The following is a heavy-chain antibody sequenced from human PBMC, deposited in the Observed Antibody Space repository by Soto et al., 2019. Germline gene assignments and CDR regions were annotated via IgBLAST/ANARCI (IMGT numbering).Heavy chain of an antibody. CDR3: TRGLLTDFFDY. Sequence: SVKVSCKASGGTFSSYTISWVRQAPGQGLEWMGRIIPILGIANYAQKFQGRVTITADNSKNTLYLQVNSLRNDDTAVYYCTRGLLTDFFDYWGQGALVTVSS. V-gene: IGHV1-69*02. CDR2: IIPILGIA. CDR1: GGTFSSYT. J-gene: IGHJ4*02.